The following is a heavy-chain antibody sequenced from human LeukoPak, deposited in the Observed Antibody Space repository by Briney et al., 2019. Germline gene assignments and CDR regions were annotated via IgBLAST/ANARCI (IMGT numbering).Heavy chain of an antibody. CDR1: GGSISSGSYY. CDR3: ARGSGSSWYPRGFDY. V-gene: IGHV4-61*02. D-gene: IGHD6-13*01. Sequence: PSQTLSLTCTVSGGSISSGSYYWSWIRQPAGKGLEWIGRIYTSGSTNYNPSLKSRVTISVDTSKNQFSLKLSSVTAADTAMYYCARGSGSSWYPRGFDYWGQGTLVTVSS. J-gene: IGHJ4*02. CDR2: IYTSGST.